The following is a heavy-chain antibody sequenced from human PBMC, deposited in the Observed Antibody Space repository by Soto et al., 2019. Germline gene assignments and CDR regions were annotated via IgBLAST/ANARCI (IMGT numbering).Heavy chain of an antibody. CDR3: AKTHYSSTWGDAFDV. J-gene: IGHJ3*01. D-gene: IGHD6-13*01. Sequence: PGGSLRLSCAASGFIFSTYAMSWVRQAPGKGLEWLSGISGSGDDIYFGDSVMGRCTISRDNSKNTLYLQINSLRAEDSALYYCAKTHYSSTWGDAFDVWGQGTLVTVSS. CDR2: ISGSGDDI. V-gene: IGHV3-23*01. CDR1: GFIFSTYA.